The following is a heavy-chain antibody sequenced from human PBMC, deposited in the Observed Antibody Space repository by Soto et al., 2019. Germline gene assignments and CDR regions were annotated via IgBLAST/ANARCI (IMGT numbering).Heavy chain of an antibody. D-gene: IGHD6-13*01. CDR2: ISGSGGST. V-gene: IGHV3-23*01. Sequence: GGSLRLSCAASGFTFSSYAMSWVRQAPGKGLEWVSAISGSGGSTYYADSVKGRFTISRDNSKNTLYLQMNSLRAEDTAVYYCAKDFKSSSWYGWFDPWGQGTLVTAPQ. CDR3: AKDFKSSSWYGWFDP. CDR1: GFTFSSYA. J-gene: IGHJ5*02.